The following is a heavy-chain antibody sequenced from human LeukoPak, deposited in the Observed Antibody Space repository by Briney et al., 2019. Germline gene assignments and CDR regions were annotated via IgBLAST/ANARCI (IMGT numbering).Heavy chain of an antibody. Sequence: GGSLRLSCAASGFTFSSYSMNWVRQAPGKGLEWVSSISSSSSYIYYADSVKGRFTISRDNAKNSLYLQMNSLRAEDTAVYYCAGGDWRGTTSYYFDYWGQGTLVTVSS. D-gene: IGHD1-1*01. CDR2: ISSSSSYI. CDR1: GFTFSSYS. CDR3: AGGDWRGTTSYYFDY. J-gene: IGHJ4*02. V-gene: IGHV3-21*01.